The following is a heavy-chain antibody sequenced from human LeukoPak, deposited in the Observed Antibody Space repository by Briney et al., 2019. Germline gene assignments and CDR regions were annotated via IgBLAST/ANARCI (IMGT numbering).Heavy chain of an antibody. D-gene: IGHD3-22*01. CDR3: ARNSNGPEH. V-gene: IGHV3-74*01. CDR2: INSDGSTT. Sequence: GGSLRLSCAASEFIVSSNYMSWVRQAPGKGLVWVSRINSDGSTTNYADSVKGRFTISRDNAKNTLYLQMNGLRVDDMAVYYCARNSNGPEHWGQGTLVTVSS. CDR1: EFIVSSNY. J-gene: IGHJ4*02.